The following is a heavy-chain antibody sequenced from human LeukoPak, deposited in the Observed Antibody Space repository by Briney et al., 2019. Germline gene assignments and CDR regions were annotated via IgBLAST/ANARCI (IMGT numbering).Heavy chain of an antibody. Sequence: SETLSLTCTVSGGSISSYYWSWIRQPPGKGLEWIGYIYYSGSTKYNPSLKSRVTISVDTSKNQFSLKLSSVTAADTAVYYCARVYGSSWLCYFDYWGQGTLVTVSS. CDR2: IYYSGST. V-gene: IGHV4-59*08. CDR3: ARVYGSSWLCYFDY. J-gene: IGHJ4*02. CDR1: GGSISSYY. D-gene: IGHD6-13*01.